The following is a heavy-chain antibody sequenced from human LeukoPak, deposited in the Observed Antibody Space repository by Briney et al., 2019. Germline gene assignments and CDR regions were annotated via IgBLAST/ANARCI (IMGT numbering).Heavy chain of an antibody. V-gene: IGHV3-23*01. J-gene: IGHJ6*03. CDR1: GFTFSSYA. D-gene: IGHD3-9*01. Sequence: GGSLRLSCAASGFTFSSYAMSWVRQAPGKGLEWVSSISAGDVSTYYADSVKGRFTISRDNSKNTLYLQMNSLRAEDTAVYYCAKCSCLRYFDWLRGDYYYMDVWGKGTTVTVSS. CDR2: ISAGDVST. CDR3: AKCSCLRYFDWLRGDYYYMDV.